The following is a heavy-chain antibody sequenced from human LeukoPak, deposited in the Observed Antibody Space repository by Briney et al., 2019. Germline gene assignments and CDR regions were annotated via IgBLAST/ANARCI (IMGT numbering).Heavy chain of an antibody. Sequence: ASVKVSCKASGYTFSGYFMHWVRQAPGQGLEWMGWINPNSGGTNYAQKFQGRVTLTRDTSISTAYMELIRLRFDDTAVYYCTRALARDNWFDPWGHGSLVTVSS. V-gene: IGHV1-2*02. CDR3: TRALARDNWFDP. CDR2: INPNSGGT. CDR1: GYTFSGYF. J-gene: IGHJ5*02.